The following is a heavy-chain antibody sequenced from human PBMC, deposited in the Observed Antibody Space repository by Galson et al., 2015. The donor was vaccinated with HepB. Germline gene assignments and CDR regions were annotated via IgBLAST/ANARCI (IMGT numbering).Heavy chain of an antibody. J-gene: IGHJ2*01. D-gene: IGHD2/OR15-2a*01. CDR3: ARGYCTSTTCNWYSDL. CDR2: MNPNSGNT. V-gene: IGHV1-8*01. CDR1: GYTLTSHD. Sequence: SVKVSCKASGYTLTSHDINWVRQATGQGLEWMGWMNPNSGNTAYAQKFQGRVTMTRSTSISTAYMELSSLTSEDTAMYYCARGYCTSTTCNWYSDLWGRGTLVTVSS.